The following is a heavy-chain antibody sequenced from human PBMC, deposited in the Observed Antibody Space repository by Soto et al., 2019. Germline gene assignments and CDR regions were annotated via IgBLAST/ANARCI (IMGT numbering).Heavy chain of an antibody. CDR3: ARTDEVTAYSPRFDY. CDR2: NSYSGST. J-gene: IGHJ4*02. CDR1: GGSTSSYY. Sequence: SETLSLTCTVTGGSTSSYYWSWLRQPPGKGLEWIGYNSYSGSTDYNPSLKSRVTISVDTSKNQFSLKLSSATAADTAVYYCARTDEVTAYSPRFDYWGQGTLVTVSS. D-gene: IGHD3-9*01. V-gene: IGHV4-59*08.